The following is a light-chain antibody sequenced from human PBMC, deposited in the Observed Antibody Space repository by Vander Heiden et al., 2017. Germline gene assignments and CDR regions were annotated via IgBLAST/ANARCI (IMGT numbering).Light chain of an antibody. Sequence: DIQMTQSPSSLCVSIGDRVTFTCGASQDIMNYVAWFQQKPGKAPKSLIFAASRLQIGVPSLFSGSGSGTDFTLTISSLQPEEFATYYCQQDKSSPLTFGQGTQLEIK. J-gene: IGKJ5*01. CDR1: QDIMNY. CDR2: AAS. V-gene: IGKV1-16*01. CDR3: QQDKSSPLT.